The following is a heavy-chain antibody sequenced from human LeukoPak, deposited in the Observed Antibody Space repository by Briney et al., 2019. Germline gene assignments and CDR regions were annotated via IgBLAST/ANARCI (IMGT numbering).Heavy chain of an antibody. CDR3: AKEESSGWSTADY. V-gene: IGHV3-30*18. Sequence: GGSLRLSCAASGFTFSSYGMHWVRQAPGKGLERVAVISFDGSNKYYADSVKGRFTISRDNSKNTLYLHINSLRLEDTAVYYCAKEESSGWSTADYWGQGTLVTVFS. J-gene: IGHJ4*02. CDR2: ISFDGSNK. CDR1: GFTFSSYG. D-gene: IGHD6-19*01.